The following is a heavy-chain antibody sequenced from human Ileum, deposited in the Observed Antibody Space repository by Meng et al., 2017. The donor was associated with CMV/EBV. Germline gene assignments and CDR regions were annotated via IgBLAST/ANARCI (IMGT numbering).Heavy chain of an antibody. D-gene: IGHD3-10*01. V-gene: IGHV4-4*07. CDR2: IYTGGPT. J-gene: IGHJ4*02. CDR1: RASISPYY. CDR3: ARGQTVRGFEY. Sequence: ADLRESGPGLVKPSETLSLTCTVSRASISPYYWNWIRQPAGKGLEWIGRIYTGGPTDYNPSLKSRVTMSVDTSKNQFFLNLSSVTAADTAVYYCARGQTVRGFEYWGLGILVTVSS.